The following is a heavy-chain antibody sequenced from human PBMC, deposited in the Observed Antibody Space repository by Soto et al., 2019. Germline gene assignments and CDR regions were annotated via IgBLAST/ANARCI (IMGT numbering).Heavy chain of an antibody. CDR2: IIPIFGTA. Sequence: QVQLVQSGAEVKKPGSSVKVSCKASGGTFSSYAISWVRQAPGQGLEWLGGIIPIFGTANYAQKFQGRVTITADESTSTAYMELSSLRSEDTAVYYCARDPSDGAVAGKGDSGMDVWGQGTTVTVSS. D-gene: IGHD6-19*01. CDR1: GGTFSSYA. CDR3: ARDPSDGAVAGKGDSGMDV. V-gene: IGHV1-69*12. J-gene: IGHJ6*02.